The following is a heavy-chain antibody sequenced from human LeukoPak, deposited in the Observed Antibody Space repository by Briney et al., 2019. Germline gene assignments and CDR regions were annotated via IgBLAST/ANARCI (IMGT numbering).Heavy chain of an antibody. J-gene: IGHJ6*03. CDR2: IYHSGST. V-gene: IGHV4-30-2*02. CDR3: ARSAAYYDLWTGYYNALYYMDV. CDR1: GGSISSGGYY. Sequence: SQTLSLTCTVSGGSISSGGYYWSWIRQPPGKGLEWIGYIYHSGSTYYNPSLKSRVTISVDRSKNQFSLKLSSVTAADTAVYYCARSAAYYDLWTGYYNALYYMDVWGKGITVTVSS. D-gene: IGHD3-9*01.